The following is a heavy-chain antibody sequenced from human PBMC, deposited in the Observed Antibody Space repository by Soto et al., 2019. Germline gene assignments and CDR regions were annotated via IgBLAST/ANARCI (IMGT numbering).Heavy chain of an antibody. CDR2: ISSSSSYI. J-gene: IGHJ4*02. Sequence: PGGSLRLSCAASGFTFSSYSMNWVRQAPGKGLEWVSSISSSSSYIYYADSVKGRFTISRDNAKNSLYLQMNSLRAEDTAVYYCASLGYCSGGSCYVFDYWGQGTLVTVSS. V-gene: IGHV3-21*01. CDR1: GFTFSSYS. CDR3: ASLGYCSGGSCYVFDY. D-gene: IGHD2-15*01.